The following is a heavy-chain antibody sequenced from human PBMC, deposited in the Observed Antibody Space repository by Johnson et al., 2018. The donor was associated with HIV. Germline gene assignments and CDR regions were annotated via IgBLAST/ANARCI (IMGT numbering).Heavy chain of an antibody. Sequence: QVQLVESGGGLVKPGGSLRLSCAGSGFTFSDYYMSWIRQAPGKGLEWVAVISYDGSEKYFADSVKGRFTISRDSSKNTLYLQMNSLRAEDTAVYYCSRLPTGYSRDGFDIWGQGTMVTVSS. CDR1: GFTFSDYY. J-gene: IGHJ3*02. CDR2: ISYDGSEK. D-gene: IGHD5-18*01. CDR3: SRLPTGYSRDGFDI. V-gene: IGHV3-30*19.